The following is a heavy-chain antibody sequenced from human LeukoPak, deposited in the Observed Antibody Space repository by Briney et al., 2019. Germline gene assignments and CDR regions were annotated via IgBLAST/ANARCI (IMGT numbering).Heavy chain of an antibody. CDR2: ITYDGLGT. Sequence: PGGSLRLACEASGFNLRRYAMHWVRQAPGKGLEWLAIITYDGLGTYYADSVKGRFAISRDNSRDTLFLQMNNLSPDDTAVYYCARDGQEMATHKWLDTWGQGALVTVSS. CDR1: GFNLRRYA. CDR3: ARDGQEMATHKWLDT. V-gene: IGHV3-30*09. D-gene: IGHD5-24*01. J-gene: IGHJ5*02.